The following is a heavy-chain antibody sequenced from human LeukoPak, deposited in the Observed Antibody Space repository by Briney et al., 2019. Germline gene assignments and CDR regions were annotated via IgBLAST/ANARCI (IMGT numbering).Heavy chain of an antibody. CDR1: GGTFSSYA. D-gene: IGHD3-10*01. Sequence: ASVKVSCEASGGTFSSYAISWVRQAPGQGLEWMGRIIPILGIANYAQKFQGRVTITADKSTSTAYMELSSLRSEDTAVYYCATGGLMVRGVIVTANWFDPWGQGTLVTVSS. J-gene: IGHJ5*02. CDR2: IIPILGIA. CDR3: ATGGLMVRGVIVTANWFDP. V-gene: IGHV1-69*04.